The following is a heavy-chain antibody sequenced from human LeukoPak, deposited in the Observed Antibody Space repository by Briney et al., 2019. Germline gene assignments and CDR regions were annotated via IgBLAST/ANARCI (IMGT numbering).Heavy chain of an antibody. J-gene: IGHJ5*02. CDR3: ARADGYLPFDP. CDR2: IYYSGST. CDR1: GGSISSYY. Sequence: PSETLSLTCTVSGGSISSYYWSWIRRPPGKGLEWIGYIYYSGSTNYNPSLKSRVTISVDTSKNQFSLKLSSVTAADTAVYYCARADGYLPFDPWGQGTLVTVSS. D-gene: IGHD5-24*01. V-gene: IGHV4-59*01.